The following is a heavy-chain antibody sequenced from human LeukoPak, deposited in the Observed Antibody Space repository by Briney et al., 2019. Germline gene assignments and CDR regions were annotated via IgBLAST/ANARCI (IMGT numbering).Heavy chain of an antibody. CDR3: AKDSPNYYDSSGLDY. CDR1: GFTFSNYW. CDR2: IKQDGSEQ. V-gene: IGHV3-7*03. D-gene: IGHD3-22*01. J-gene: IGHJ4*02. Sequence: PGGSLRLSCAASGFTFSNYWMNWVRQAPGKGLEWVADIKQDGSEQYYVYSVKGRFTISRDNSKNTLYLQMNSLRAEDTAVYYCAKDSPNYYDSSGLDYWGQGTLVTVSS.